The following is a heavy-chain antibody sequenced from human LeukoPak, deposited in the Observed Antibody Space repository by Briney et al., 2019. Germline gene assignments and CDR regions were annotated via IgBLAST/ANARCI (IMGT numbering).Heavy chain of an antibody. CDR1: GFTFSSYG. D-gene: IGHD2-21*02. CDR2: ISYDGSNK. V-gene: IGHV3-30*18. CDR3: AKDLEAYCGGDCYDVDY. Sequence: GGSLRLSCAASGFTFSSYGMHWVRQAPGKGLEWVAVISYDGSNKYYADSVKGRFTISRDNSKNTLYLQMNSLRAEDTAVYYCAKDLEAYCGGDCYDVDYWGQGTLVTVSS. J-gene: IGHJ4*02.